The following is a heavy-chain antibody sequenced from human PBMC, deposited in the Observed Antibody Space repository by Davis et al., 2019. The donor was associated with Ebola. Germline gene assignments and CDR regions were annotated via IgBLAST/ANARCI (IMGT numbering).Heavy chain of an antibody. Sequence: ASVKVSCKASGYTFTSYAMHWVRQAPGQRLEWMGWINAGNGNTKYSQKFQGRVTITRDTSASTAYMELSSLRSEDTAVYYCARYYDFWTAHWFDPWGQGTLVTVSS. CDR2: INAGNGNT. D-gene: IGHD3-3*01. CDR1: GYTFTSYA. CDR3: ARYYDFWTAHWFDP. J-gene: IGHJ5*02. V-gene: IGHV1-3*01.